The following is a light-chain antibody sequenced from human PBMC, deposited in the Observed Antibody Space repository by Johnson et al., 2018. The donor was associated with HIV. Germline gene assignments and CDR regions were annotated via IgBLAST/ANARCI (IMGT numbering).Light chain of an antibody. Sequence: QSVLTQPPSLSAAPGQTVTISCSGSSSNIGNNYVSWYQQLPGTAPKLLIYDNDKRPSGIPDRFSGSKSGTSATLGITGLQTGDEADYYCGTWDSGLGALYVFGTGTKVTV. V-gene: IGLV1-51*01. CDR2: DND. J-gene: IGLJ1*01. CDR1: SSNIGNNY. CDR3: GTWDSGLGALYV.